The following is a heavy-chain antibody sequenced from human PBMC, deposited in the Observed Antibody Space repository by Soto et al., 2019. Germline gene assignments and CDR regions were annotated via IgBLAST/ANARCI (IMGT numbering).Heavy chain of an antibody. V-gene: IGHV3-53*01. CDR1: GFTVSSNY. CDR2: IYSGGST. D-gene: IGHD3-10*01. J-gene: IGHJ6*02. CDR3: ARDRGVSPPNYYYYGMDV. Sequence: GRSLRLSCAASGFTVSSNYMSWVRQAPGKGLEWVSVIYSGGSTYYADSVKGRFTISRDNSKNTLYLQMNSLRAEDTAVYYCARDRGVSPPNYYYYGMDVWGQGTTVTVSS.